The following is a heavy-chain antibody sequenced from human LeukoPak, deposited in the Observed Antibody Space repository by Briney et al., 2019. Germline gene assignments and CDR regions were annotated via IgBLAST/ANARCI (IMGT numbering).Heavy chain of an antibody. V-gene: IGHV3-7*01. CDR3: ARETGYSYGSGPPTNYYYYMDV. CDR2: INQDGSEK. CDR1: GITFSSYW. D-gene: IGHD5-18*01. Sequence: GGSLRLSCAASGITFSSYWMTWVRQTPGKGLEWVANINQDGSEKYYVGSVRGRFSISRDNAKNSLYLQMNSLRAEDTAVYYCARETGYSYGSGPPTNYYYYMDVWGKGTTVTVSS. J-gene: IGHJ6*03.